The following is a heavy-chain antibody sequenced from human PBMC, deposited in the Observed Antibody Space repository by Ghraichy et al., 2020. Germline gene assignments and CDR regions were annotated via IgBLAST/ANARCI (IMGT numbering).Heavy chain of an antibody. CDR3: ARATREWLGRIYSVDV. J-gene: IGHJ6*02. D-gene: IGHD3-10*01. Sequence: GGSLRLSCAASGFTFSGYAMHWVRQAPGKGLEWVADISDAGSNEYYVDYVKGRFTISRDNSKNTLYLQMNSLRPEDTAVYYCARATREWLGRIYSVDVWGQGTTVIVS. V-gene: IGHV3-30*04. CDR1: GFTFSGYA. CDR2: ISDAGSNE.